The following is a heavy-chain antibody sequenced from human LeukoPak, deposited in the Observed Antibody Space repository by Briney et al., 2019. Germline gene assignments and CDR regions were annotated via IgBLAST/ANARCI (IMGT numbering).Heavy chain of an antibody. CDR1: GGSISSYY. V-gene: IGHV4-59*01. D-gene: IGHD3-9*01. CDR3: ARVAYDILTGYQFDY. CDR2: IYYSGST. J-gene: IGHJ4*02. Sequence: SETLSLTCTVSGGSISSYYWSWIRQPPGKGLEWIGYIYYSGSTNYNPSLKSRVTISVDTSKNQFSLKLSSVTAADTAVYYCARVAYDILTGYQFDYWGQGALVTVSS.